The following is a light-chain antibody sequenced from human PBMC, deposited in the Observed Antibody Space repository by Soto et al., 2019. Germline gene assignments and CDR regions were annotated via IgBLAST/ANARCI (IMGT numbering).Light chain of an antibody. CDR1: SSDVGGYNY. J-gene: IGLJ1*01. CDR3: CSYTTSNTRQIV. CDR2: DVS. Sequence: AALTQPASVSGSPGHSITISCTGTSSDVGGYNYVSWYQHHPGKAPKLTIYDVSNRPSGVSNRFSGSKSGNTASLTISGLQPEDEADYYCCSYTTSNTRQIVFGTGTKVTI. V-gene: IGLV2-14*03.